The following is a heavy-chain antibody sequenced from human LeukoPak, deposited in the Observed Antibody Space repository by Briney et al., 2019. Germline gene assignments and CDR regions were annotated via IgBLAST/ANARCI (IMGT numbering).Heavy chain of an antibody. CDR3: ARDEDASSDNAFDI. Sequence: ASVKVSCKASGYTFTDYYMHCVRQAPGQGLEWMGWINLKSGGTNYAQKFQGRVTMTRDTSITTAYMELSGLRSDDTAVYYCARDEDASSDNAFDIWGQGTMVTVSS. J-gene: IGHJ3*02. CDR2: INLKSGGT. D-gene: IGHD3-22*01. CDR1: GYTFTDYY. V-gene: IGHV1-2*02.